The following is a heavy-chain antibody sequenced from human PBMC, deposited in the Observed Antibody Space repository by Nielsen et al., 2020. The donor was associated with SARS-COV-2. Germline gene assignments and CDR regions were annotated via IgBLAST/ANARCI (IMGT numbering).Heavy chain of an antibody. D-gene: IGHD3-10*01. Sequence: GESLKISCAASWFTFSCNYMSWVRQAPGKGLEWVAVIYSGGSTYYAASVKGRFTISRHNSKNTLYLQMNSLRAEDTAVYYCARDVVVRGVVVWGQGTTVTVSS. J-gene: IGHJ6*02. CDR3: ARDVVVRGVVV. V-gene: IGHV3-53*04. CDR2: IYSGGST. CDR1: WFTFSCNY.